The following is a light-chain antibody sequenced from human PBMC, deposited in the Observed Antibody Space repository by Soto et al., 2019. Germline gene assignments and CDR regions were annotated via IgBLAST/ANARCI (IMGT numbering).Light chain of an antibody. CDR3: QQLQAYPLT. Sequence: DIQLTQSPSFLSASVGDRITITCRASQVIDNFLAWYQQKPERAPEVLVYAAFTLQRGVSPRFSGSGSGAEFTLTISSLQPEDIATYYCQQLQAYPLTFGGGTEVEI. J-gene: IGKJ4*01. V-gene: IGKV1-9*01. CDR2: AAF. CDR1: QVIDNF.